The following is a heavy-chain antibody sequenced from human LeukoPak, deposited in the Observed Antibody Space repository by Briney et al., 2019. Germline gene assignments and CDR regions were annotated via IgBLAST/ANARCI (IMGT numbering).Heavy chain of an antibody. V-gene: IGHV1-69*04. J-gene: IGHJ6*02. D-gene: IGHD2-15*01. CDR1: GGTFSSYA. Sequence: SVKVSCKASGGTFSSYAISWVRQAPGQGLEWMGRIIPILGIANYAQKFQGRVTITADKSTSTAYMELSSLRSENTAVYYCARGDCSGGSCYPYYYYGMDVWGQGTTVTVSS. CDR2: IIPILGIA. CDR3: ARGDCSGGSCYPYYYYGMDV.